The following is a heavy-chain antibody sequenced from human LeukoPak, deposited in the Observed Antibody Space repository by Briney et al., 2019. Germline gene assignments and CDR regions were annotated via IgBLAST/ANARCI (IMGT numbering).Heavy chain of an antibody. CDR3: ARGGRIAFGGVPFDY. J-gene: IGHJ4*02. CDR2: INPNSGET. CDR1: GYTFTVYY. Sequence: GASVKVSCKASGYTFTVYYMHWVRQAPGQGLERMGWINPNSGETRYAQKFQGRVTMTRDTSISTAYMDLGRLRSDDTAVYYCARGGRIAFGGVPFDYWGQGTLVTVSS. V-gene: IGHV1-2*02. D-gene: IGHD3-16*01.